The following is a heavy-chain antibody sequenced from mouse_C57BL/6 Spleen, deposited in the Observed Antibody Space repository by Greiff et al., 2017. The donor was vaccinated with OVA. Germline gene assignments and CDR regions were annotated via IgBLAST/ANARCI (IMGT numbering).Heavy chain of an antibody. CDR3: ARRGDGDYFDY. D-gene: IGHD2-13*01. CDR2: IYPRSGNT. J-gene: IGHJ2*01. CDR1: GYTFTSYG. Sequence: VKLMESGAELARPGASVKLSCKASGYTFTSYGISWVKQRTGQGLEWIGEIYPRSGNTYYNEKFKGKATLTADKSSSTAYMELRSLTSEDSAVYFCARRGDGDYFDYWGQGTTLTVSS. V-gene: IGHV1-81*01.